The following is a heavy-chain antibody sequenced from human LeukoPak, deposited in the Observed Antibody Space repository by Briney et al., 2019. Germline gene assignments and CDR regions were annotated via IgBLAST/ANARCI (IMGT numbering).Heavy chain of an antibody. CDR2: ISGSSTTT. J-gene: IGHJ4*02. Sequence: PGGSLRLSCEASGFSLSSYAMAWVRQAPGKGLEWVSTISGSSTTTYYADSVKGRFTISRDNTGNALSLQMNSLRVEDTAVYYCAKLGQLVPENWGQGALVTVSS. D-gene: IGHD6-6*01. CDR3: AKLGQLVPEN. CDR1: GFSLSSYA. V-gene: IGHV3-23*01.